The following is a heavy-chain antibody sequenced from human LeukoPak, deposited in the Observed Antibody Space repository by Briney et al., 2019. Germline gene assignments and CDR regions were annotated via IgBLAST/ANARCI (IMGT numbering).Heavy chain of an antibody. CDR2: ISSGSSYI. CDR1: GFTFSSYT. CDR3: ARSYYDILTGYEYAVDY. J-gene: IGHJ4*02. D-gene: IGHD3-9*01. Sequence: GGSLRLSCAASGFTFSSYTMNWVRQAPGKGLEWVSIISSGSSYIHYADSVKGRFTISRDNAKNSLYLQMNSLRAEDTAVYYCARSYYDILTGYEYAVDYWGQGTLVTVSS. V-gene: IGHV3-21*01.